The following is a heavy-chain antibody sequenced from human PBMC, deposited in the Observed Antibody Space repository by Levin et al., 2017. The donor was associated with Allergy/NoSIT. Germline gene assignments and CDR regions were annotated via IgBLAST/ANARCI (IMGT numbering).Heavy chain of an antibody. CDR1: GYTFTGYY. J-gene: IGHJ3*02. Sequence: GESLKISCKASGYTFTGYYMHWVRQAPGQGLEWMGWINPNSGGTNYAQKFQGRVTMTRDTSISTAYMELSRLRSDDTAVYYCARAGDITGTTTGAFDIWGQGTMVTVSS. CDR3: ARAGDITGTTTGAFDI. D-gene: IGHD1-14*01. CDR2: INPNSGGT. V-gene: IGHV1-2*02.